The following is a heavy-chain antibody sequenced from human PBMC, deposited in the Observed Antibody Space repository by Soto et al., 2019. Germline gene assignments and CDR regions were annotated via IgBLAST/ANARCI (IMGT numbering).Heavy chain of an antibody. CDR1: GFFFSNYG. V-gene: IGHV3-23*01. CDR3: ARRSYCSSTSCDKFFDN. Sequence: PGGSLRLSCAASGFFFSNYGMSWVRQAPGKGLEWVSAISESGGSTYYAGSVKGRFTLSRDNSKDTLYLQLNSLRPEDTAVYYCARRSYCSSTSCDKFFDNWRQGTLVTVSS. J-gene: IGHJ4*02. D-gene: IGHD2-2*02. CDR2: ISESGGST.